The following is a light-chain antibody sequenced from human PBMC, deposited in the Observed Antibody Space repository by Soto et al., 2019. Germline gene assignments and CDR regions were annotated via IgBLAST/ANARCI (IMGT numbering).Light chain of an antibody. CDR2: EAS. V-gene: IGKV3D-11*02. CDR1: QSVSSC. CDR3: QQRSDWPWT. J-gene: IGKJ1*01. Sequence: EIVLTHSSATLSLPPGERATLSCRASQSVSSCLPWYQQKSGQAPTLLMYEASNRATGIPARFSGGGPGTDFTLTISSLEPEDFAVYYCQQRSDWPWTFGQGTKVDIK.